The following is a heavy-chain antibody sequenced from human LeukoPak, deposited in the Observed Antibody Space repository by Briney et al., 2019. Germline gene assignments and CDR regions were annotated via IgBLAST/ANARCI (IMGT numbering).Heavy chain of an antibody. CDR2: MNPNSGNT. Sequence: ASVKVSCKASGYTFTSYDINWVRQATGQGLEWMGWMNPNSGNTGYAQKFQGRVTITRNTSISTVYMELRSLRSDDTAVYYCARLTPTTLSLYYYYMDVWGKGTTVTVSS. D-gene: IGHD2/OR15-2a*01. CDR1: GYTFTSYD. CDR3: ARLTPTTLSLYYYYMDV. V-gene: IGHV1-8*03. J-gene: IGHJ6*03.